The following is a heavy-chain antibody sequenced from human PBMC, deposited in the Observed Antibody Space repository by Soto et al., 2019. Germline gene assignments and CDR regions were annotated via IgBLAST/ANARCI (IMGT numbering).Heavy chain of an antibody. Sequence: GGSLRLSCAGSGFRFDDYAIHWVRQAPGKGLEWVSGISWNSGSIGYADSVRGRFTISRDNAKNSLYLQMNSLRAEDTAFYYCTRASSSTRSFYYYYYMDVWGKGTTVTVSS. D-gene: IGHD6-6*01. CDR1: GFRFDDYA. CDR3: TRASSSTRSFYYYYYMDV. CDR2: ISWNSGSI. J-gene: IGHJ6*03. V-gene: IGHV3-9*01.